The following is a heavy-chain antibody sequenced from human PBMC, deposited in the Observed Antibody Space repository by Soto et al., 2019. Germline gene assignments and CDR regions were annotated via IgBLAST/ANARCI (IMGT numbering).Heavy chain of an antibody. CDR2: ISAYNGNT. CDR1: GYTFTSYG. J-gene: IGHJ4*02. V-gene: IGHV1-18*04. Sequence: QVQLVQSGAEVKKPGASVKVSCKASGYTFTSYGISWVRQAPGQGLEWMGWISAYNGNTNYAQKLQGRVTITADESTSTAYMELSSLRSEDTAVYYCAREDGSGSYYNGFDYWGQGTLVTVSS. D-gene: IGHD3-10*01. CDR3: AREDGSGSYYNGFDY.